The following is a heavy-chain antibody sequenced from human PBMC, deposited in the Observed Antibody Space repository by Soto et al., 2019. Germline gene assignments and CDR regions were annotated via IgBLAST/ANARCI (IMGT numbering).Heavy chain of an antibody. V-gene: IGHV3-23*01. D-gene: IGHD1-26*01. CDR2: ISGSGFKK. CDR3: AKNQGVELVPLATVDWFDP. CDR1: GFIFENFG. Sequence: HPGGSLRLSCAASGFIFENFGMSWVRQAPGKVLEWISSISGSGFKKYYADSVKGRFTISRDNSKSTVYLELNNLSAEDTAVYPCAKNQGVELVPLATVDWFDPWGQGSVVTVSS. J-gene: IGHJ5*02.